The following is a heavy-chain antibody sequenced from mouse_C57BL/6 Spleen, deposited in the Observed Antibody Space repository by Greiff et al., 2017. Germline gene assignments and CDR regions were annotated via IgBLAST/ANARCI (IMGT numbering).Heavy chain of an antibody. V-gene: IGHV1-50*01. CDR3: ARGQYYGSNYEGAMDY. Sequence: QVHVKQPGAELVKPGASVKLSCKASGYTFTSYWMQWVKQRPGKCLEWIGEIDPSDSYTNYNQKFKGKATLTVDTSSSTSCMQLSSLTSEDSEVYYCARGQYYGSNYEGAMDYWGQGTSVTVSS. CDR1: GYTFTSYW. CDR2: IDPSDSYT. D-gene: IGHD1-1*01. J-gene: IGHJ4*01.